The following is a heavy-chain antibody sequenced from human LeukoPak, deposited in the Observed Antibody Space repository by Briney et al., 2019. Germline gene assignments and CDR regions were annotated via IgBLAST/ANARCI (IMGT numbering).Heavy chain of an antibody. CDR3: VRRHYVSGRIDP. Sequence: PSETLSLTCTVSGGSISSSDYLWAWVRQPPGKGLEWIGDFYYNGVTSYDPSLKSRVTISVDTSKNQFSLNLTSVTAADTAVYHCVRRHYVSGRIDPWGQGTLVTVSS. D-gene: IGHD3-16*01. CDR2: FYYNGVT. V-gene: IGHV4-39*01. J-gene: IGHJ5*02. CDR1: GGSISSSDYL.